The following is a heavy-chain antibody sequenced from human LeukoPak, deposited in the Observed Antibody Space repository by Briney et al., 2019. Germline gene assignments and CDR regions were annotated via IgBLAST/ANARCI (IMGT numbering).Heavy chain of an antibody. J-gene: IGHJ4*02. CDR1: GGSISSGSYY. CDR3: ARDETVGYFDY. CDR2: IYTSGST. Sequence: SETLSLTCTVSGGSISSGSYYWSWIRQPAGKGLEWIGRIYTSGSTNYNPSLKSRVTISVDTSKNQFSLKLSSVTAADTAVYYCARDETVGYFDYWGQGTLVTASS. D-gene: IGHD1-1*01. V-gene: IGHV4-61*02.